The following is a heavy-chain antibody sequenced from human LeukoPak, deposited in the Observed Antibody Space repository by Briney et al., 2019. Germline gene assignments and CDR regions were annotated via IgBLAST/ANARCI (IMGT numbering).Heavy chain of an antibody. Sequence: GGSLRLSCAASGFTFSSYGMHWVRQAPGKGLEWVSAISYDGSNKYYADSVKGRFTISRDNSKNTLYLQMNSLRAEDTAVYYCAKDEYYYDSSGYSEYFQHWGQGTLVTVSS. CDR1: GFTFSSYG. D-gene: IGHD3-22*01. V-gene: IGHV3-30*18. CDR2: ISYDGSNK. CDR3: AKDEYYYDSSGYSEYFQH. J-gene: IGHJ1*01.